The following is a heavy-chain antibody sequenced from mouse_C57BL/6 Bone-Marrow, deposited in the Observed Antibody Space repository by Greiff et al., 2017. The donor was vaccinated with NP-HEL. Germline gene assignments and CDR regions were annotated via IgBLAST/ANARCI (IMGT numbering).Heavy chain of an antibody. Sequence: VQLQQSGAELVRPGASVKLSCTVSGFNITDYYMHWVKQRPEQGLEWIGWIDPENGDTAYASKFQGKATLTTDTSSTTAYLQISSLTSEDTAVYYCTTGRSIPYAMDNWGQGTSVTVSS. D-gene: IGHD1-1*01. CDR1: GFNITDYY. V-gene: IGHV14-4*01. CDR2: IDPENGDT. J-gene: IGHJ4*01. CDR3: TTGRSIPYAMDN.